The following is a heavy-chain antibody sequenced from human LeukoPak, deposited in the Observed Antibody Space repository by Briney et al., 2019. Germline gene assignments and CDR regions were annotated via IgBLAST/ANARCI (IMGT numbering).Heavy chain of an antibody. CDR3: AKDPGYSSGWLDH. D-gene: IGHD6-19*01. CDR2: IQSDGSAT. CDR1: GLTFTTYW. V-gene: IGHV3-74*01. Sequence: GGSLRLSCAAFGLTFTTYWMHWVRQAPGKGLVWVSRIQSDGSATGYAASVKGRFSISRDNSKNTVYLQMNSLRAEDTAVYYCAKDPGYSSGWLDHWGQGNLVTVSS. J-gene: IGHJ4*02.